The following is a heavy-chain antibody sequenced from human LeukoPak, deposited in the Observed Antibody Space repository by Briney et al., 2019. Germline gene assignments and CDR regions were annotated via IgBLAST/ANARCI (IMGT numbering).Heavy chain of an antibody. CDR2: IIPIFGTA. V-gene: IGHV1-69*01. CDR3: ARGGDATAAFDI. Sequence: KISCKASGGTFSSYAISWVRQAPGQGLEWMGGIIPIFGTANYAQKFQGRVTITADESTSTAYMELSSLRSEDTAVYYCARGGDATAAFDIWGQGTMVTVSS. CDR1: GGTFSSYA. J-gene: IGHJ3*02. D-gene: IGHD3-16*01.